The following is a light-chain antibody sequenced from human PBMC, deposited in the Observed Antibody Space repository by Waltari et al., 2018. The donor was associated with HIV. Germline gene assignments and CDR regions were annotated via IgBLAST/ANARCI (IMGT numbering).Light chain of an antibody. CDR1: NIGSRS. CDR3: QVGGPTIDHPV. CDR2: YDT. V-gene: IGLV3-21*04. J-gene: IGLJ2*01. Sequence: SYVLTQPPSVSVGPGETASISCGGTNIGSRSVHWYQQRPGRAPVLVISYDTDRPSGIPERFSGSSSGNTATLTISRVEAGDEADYYCQVGGPTIDHPVFGGGTKLTVL.